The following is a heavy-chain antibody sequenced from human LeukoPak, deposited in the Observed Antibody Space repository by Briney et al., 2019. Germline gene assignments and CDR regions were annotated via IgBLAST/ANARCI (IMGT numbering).Heavy chain of an antibody. CDR1: GGSISGYY. J-gene: IGHJ5*02. V-gene: IGHV4-59*08. Sequence: SETLSFTCTVSGGSISGYYWSWIRQPPGKGLEWIGYIYYSGSTDYNPSLQSRVTISVDTSKNQFSLKLSSVTAADTAVYFCARQKRGDSSSSSWFDPWGQGTLVTVSS. CDR3: ARQKRGDSSSSSWFDP. D-gene: IGHD6-6*01. CDR2: IYYSGST.